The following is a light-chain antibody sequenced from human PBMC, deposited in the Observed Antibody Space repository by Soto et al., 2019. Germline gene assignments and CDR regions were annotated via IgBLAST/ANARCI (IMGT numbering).Light chain of an antibody. J-gene: IGLJ1*01. CDR3: GSITRKSTSG. Sequence: QSALSHPASVSWSPGQSITISFTGTSSDVVGFEYVSLYQHQPGKSRKLIIYDVTKQPSLVSNRFSGSKPSTPSTLNISGIQPGNEGDYYCGSITRKSTSGLGTGTKVTAL. V-gene: IGLV2-14*01. CDR2: DVT. CDR1: SSDVVGFEY.